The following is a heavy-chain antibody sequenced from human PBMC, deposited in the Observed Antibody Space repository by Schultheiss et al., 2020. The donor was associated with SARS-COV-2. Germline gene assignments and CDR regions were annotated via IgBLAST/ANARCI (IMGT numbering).Heavy chain of an antibody. CDR1: GGSIRSGESY. J-gene: IGHJ3*01. D-gene: IGHD4/OR15-4a*01. V-gene: IGHV2-5*08. CDR2: IYWDDDK. CDR3: AHVFTHNDYGNAFDV. Sequence: TLSLTCTVSGGSIRSGESYWSWIRQSPGKGLGWLALIYWDDDKSYSPSRKRRLTITKDTSKNQVVLTMTNMDPEDTATYFCAHVFTHNDYGNAFDVWGQGTVVTVSS.